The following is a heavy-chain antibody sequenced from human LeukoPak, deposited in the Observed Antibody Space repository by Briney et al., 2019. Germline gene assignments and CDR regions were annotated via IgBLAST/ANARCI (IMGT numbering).Heavy chain of an antibody. V-gene: IGHV3-23*01. Sequence: GGCLRLSRAVSGNTLSIYGMSGVTGAPGRGLECGAGISDIGGSTNYADSVKGRFTISRENPKNTVYMQMNSLRAEDKAVYFCANRGVVIRFILVGLHKEAYYLDFWGQGPLVSVPT. CDR1: GNTLSIYG. CDR2: ISDIGGST. CDR3: ANRGVVIRFILVGLHKEAYYLDF. J-gene: IGHJ4*02. D-gene: IGHD2-15*01.